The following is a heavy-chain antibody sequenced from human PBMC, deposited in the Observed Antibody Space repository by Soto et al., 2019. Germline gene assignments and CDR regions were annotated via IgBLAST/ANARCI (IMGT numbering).Heavy chain of an antibody. CDR1: GFTFSNYD. D-gene: IGHD2-21*02. J-gene: IGHJ3*02. Sequence: EVQLVESGGGLVQPGGSLRLSCAASGFTFSNYDMHWVRQPTGEGLQWVSNINVAGNTYYPDSVKGRFTISRDNARSSLYLQINSLRAEDTAIYYCTRTADFTSASDIWGQGTMVTVSS. V-gene: IGHV3-13*01. CDR2: INVAGNT. CDR3: TRTADFTSASDI.